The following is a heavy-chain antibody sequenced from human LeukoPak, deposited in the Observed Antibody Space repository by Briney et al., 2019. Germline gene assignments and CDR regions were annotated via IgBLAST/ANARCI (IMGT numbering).Heavy chain of an antibody. CDR1: GYTFTNYH. D-gene: IGHD6-25*01. V-gene: IGHV1-8*03. J-gene: IGHJ4*02. CDR3: ARTTSFTASGYDY. Sequence: APVKVSCKASGYTFTNYHINWVRQATGQGLEWMGWMNPNNGDSGYAQKFQGRVTITRDTSISTSYMELRSLRSDDTAVYFCARTTSFTASGYDYWGQGTLVTVSS. CDR2: MNPNNGDS.